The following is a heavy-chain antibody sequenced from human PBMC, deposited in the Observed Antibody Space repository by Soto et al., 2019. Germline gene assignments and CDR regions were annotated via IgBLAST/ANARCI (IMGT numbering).Heavy chain of an antibody. CDR2: IKQDGSEK. CDR1: GFTFSSYW. J-gene: IGHJ4*02. Sequence: GGSLRLSCAASGFTFSSYWMSWVRQAPGKGLEWVANIKQDGSEKYYVDSVKGRFTISRDNAKNSLYLQMNSLRAEDTAVYYCARDFKYYGSGPHSGWGQGTLVTVSS. V-gene: IGHV3-7*01. D-gene: IGHD3-10*01. CDR3: ARDFKYYGSGPHSG.